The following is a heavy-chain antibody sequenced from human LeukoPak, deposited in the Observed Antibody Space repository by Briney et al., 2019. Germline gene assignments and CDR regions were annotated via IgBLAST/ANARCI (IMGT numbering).Heavy chain of an antibody. D-gene: IGHD3-10*01. CDR3: ARAGFTFSNYFGSFFDY. Sequence: GGSLRLSCAASGFTFSSYSMNWVRQAPGKGLEWVSHISSSSSTIYYADSVKGRFTISRDNAKNSLYLQMNSLRAEDTAVYYCARAGFTFSNYFGSFFDYWGQGTLVTVSS. CDR1: GFTFSSYS. CDR2: ISSSSSTI. J-gene: IGHJ4*02. V-gene: IGHV3-48*01.